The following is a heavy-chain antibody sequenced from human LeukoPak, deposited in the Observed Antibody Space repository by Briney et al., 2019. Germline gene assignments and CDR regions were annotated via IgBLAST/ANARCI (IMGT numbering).Heavy chain of an antibody. CDR3: AREAEEAAADG. CDR2: IKQDGSEK. Sequence: GGSLRLSCEGSGLTFSSYWMSWVRQAPGKGLEGVANIKQDGSEKYYVDSVKGRFTISRDNAKNSLYLQMNSLRAEDTAVYYCAREAEEAAADGWGQGTLVTVSS. D-gene: IGHD6-13*01. CDR1: GLTFSSYW. V-gene: IGHV3-7*01. J-gene: IGHJ4*02.